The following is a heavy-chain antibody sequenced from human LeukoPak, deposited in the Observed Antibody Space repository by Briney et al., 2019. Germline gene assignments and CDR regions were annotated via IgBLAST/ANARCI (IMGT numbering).Heavy chain of an antibody. CDR2: IYYSGST. CDR1: GGSLSTYY. CDR3: ARGGYYDYVWGSYRRNYYFDY. D-gene: IGHD3-16*02. Sequence: SETLSLTCTVSGGSLSTYYWSWIRQPPGKGLEWIGYIYYSGSTNYNPSLKSRVTISVDTSKNQFSLKLNSVTAADTAVYYCARGGYYDYVWGSYRRNYYFDYWGQGTLATVSS. V-gene: IGHV4-59*12. J-gene: IGHJ4*02.